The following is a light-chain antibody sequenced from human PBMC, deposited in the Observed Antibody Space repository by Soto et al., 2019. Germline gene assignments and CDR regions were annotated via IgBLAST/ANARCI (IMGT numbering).Light chain of an antibody. Sequence: QSALTQPASVSGSPGQSITISCTGTSSDVGGYNYVSWYQQHPGKAPKLMIYDVSNRPSGVSNRFSFSKSGNPASLTISGLQAEDEADYYCSSYTSSSFYVFGTGTKLTVL. V-gene: IGLV2-14*01. J-gene: IGLJ1*01. CDR2: DVS. CDR3: SSYTSSSFYV. CDR1: SSDVGGYNY.